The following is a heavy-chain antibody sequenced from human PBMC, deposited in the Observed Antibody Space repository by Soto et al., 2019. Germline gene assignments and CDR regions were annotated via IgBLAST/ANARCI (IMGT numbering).Heavy chain of an antibody. CDR3: ARDPXYDYVWGSYRYSAYFDY. CDR1: GYTFTSYG. D-gene: IGHD3-16*02. V-gene: IGHV1-18*01. Sequence: ASVKVSCKASGYTFTSYGISWVRQAPGQGLEWMGWISAYNGNTNYAQKLQGRVTMTTDTSTSTAYMELRSLRSDDTAVYYCARDPXYDYVWGSYRYSAYFDYWGQGTLVTVSS. CDR2: ISAYNGNT. J-gene: IGHJ4*02.